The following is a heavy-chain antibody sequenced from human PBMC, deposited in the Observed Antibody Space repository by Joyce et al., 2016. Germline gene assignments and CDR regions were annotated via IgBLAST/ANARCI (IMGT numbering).Heavy chain of an antibody. CDR3: VRDDSTGYQYFDN. D-gene: IGHD3-22*01. CDR1: GFIFSMSW. J-gene: IGHJ4*02. V-gene: IGHV3-7*03. CDR2: TDQDGSEK. Sequence: EVQLVESGGGLVQPGGSLRLSCSASGFIFSMSWRCWVRQAPGRGLEWVAKTDQDGSEKYSLDSVKGRFTISRDNTKNSLYLQMNSLRVEDTAVYYCVRDDSTGYQYFDNWGQGILVTVSS.